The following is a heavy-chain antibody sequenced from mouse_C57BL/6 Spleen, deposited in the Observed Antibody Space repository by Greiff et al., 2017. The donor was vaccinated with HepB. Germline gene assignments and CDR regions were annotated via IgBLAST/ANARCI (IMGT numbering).Heavy chain of an antibody. J-gene: IGHJ1*03. V-gene: IGHV1-20*01. CDR3: ARFPLITTVVRWYFDV. Sequence: VQLQQSGPELVKPGDSVKISCKASGYSFTGYFMNWVMQSHGKSLEWIGRINPYNGDTFYNQKFKGKATLTVDKSSSTAHMELRSLTSEDSAVYYCARFPLITTVVRWYFDVWGTGTTVTVSS. CDR1: GYSFTGYF. CDR2: INPYNGDT. D-gene: IGHD1-1*01.